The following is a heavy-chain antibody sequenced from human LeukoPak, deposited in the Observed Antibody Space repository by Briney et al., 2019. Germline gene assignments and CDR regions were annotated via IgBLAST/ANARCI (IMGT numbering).Heavy chain of an antibody. V-gene: IGHV3-23*01. D-gene: IGHD1-26*01. CDR1: GFTFSNYA. CDR3: ARDIVGATTAEGDY. J-gene: IGHJ4*02. CDR2: ISGSGGRT. Sequence: GGSLRLSCAASGFTFSNYAMTWVRQAPGKGLEWVSGISGSGGRTYYADSVKGRFTISRDNSKNTLYLQMNSLRAEDTAVYYCARDIVGATTAEGDYWGQGTLVTVSS.